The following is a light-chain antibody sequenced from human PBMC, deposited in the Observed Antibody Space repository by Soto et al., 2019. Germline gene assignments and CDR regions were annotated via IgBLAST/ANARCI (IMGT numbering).Light chain of an antibody. V-gene: IGKV1-8*01. CDR2: AAS. Sequence: AIRMTQSPSSLSASTGDRVTITCRASQGISSYLAWYQQKPGKAPKLLIYAASTLQSGVPSRFSGSGSGTDFTLTISCLQSEDFATYYCQNFDSAPQTFGQGTKVDIK. CDR1: QGISSY. J-gene: IGKJ1*01. CDR3: QNFDSAPQT.